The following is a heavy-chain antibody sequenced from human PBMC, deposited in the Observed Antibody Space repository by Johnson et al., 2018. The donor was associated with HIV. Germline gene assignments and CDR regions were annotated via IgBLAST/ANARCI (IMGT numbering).Heavy chain of an antibody. V-gene: IGHV3-9*01. J-gene: IGHJ3*02. CDR2: ISWNSGSI. D-gene: IGHD6-6*01. CDR3: AKDTTFSSSHAFDI. CDR1: GFTFDDYA. Sequence: EVQLVESGGGLVQPVRSLRLSCAASGFTFDDYAMHWVRQAPGKGLEWVSGISWNSGSIGYADSVKGRFTISRDNAKNSLYLQMNSLRAEDTALYYCAKDTTFSSSHAFDIWGQGTMVTVSS.